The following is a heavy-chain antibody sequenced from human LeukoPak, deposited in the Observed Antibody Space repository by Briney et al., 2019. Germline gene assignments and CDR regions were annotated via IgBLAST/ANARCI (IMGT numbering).Heavy chain of an antibody. V-gene: IGHV4-4*07. CDR3: ARGHYDILTGYYDAFDI. CDR2: IYTSGST. Sequence: SETLSLTCTVSGGSISSYYWSWIRQPAGKGLEWIGRIYTSGSTNYNPSLKSRVTMSVDTSKNQCSLKLSSVTAADTAVYYCARGHYDILTGYYDAFDIWGQGTMVTVSS. D-gene: IGHD3-9*01. CDR1: GGSISSYY. J-gene: IGHJ3*02.